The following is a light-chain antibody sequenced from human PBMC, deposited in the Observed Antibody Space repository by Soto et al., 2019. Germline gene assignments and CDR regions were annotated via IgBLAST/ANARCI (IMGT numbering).Light chain of an antibody. V-gene: IGLV2-14*01. CDR1: SSDIGDYTH. CDR2: EVS. J-gene: IGLJ2*01. CDR3: CSYTSISTSAV. Sequence: QSVLTQPASVSGSPGQSITISCTGTSSDIGDYTHVSWYQQHPGKAPKLIIYEVSDRPSGVSNHFSGSKSGNTASLTISGLQTEDEADYYCCSYTSISTSAVFGGGTKLTVL.